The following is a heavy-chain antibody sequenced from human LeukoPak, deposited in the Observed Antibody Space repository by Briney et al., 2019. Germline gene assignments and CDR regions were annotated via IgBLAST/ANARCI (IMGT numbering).Heavy chain of an antibody. J-gene: IGHJ4*02. D-gene: IGHD3-22*01. CDR3: ARDYYDSSGYYRGGDYFDY. CDR1: GYTFTSYG. Sequence: ASVKVSCKASGYTFTSYGISWVRQAPGQGLEWMGWISAYNGNTNFAQNLQGRVTMTTDTSTSTAYMELRSLRSDDTAMYYCARDYYDSSGYYRGGDYFDYWGQGTLVTVSS. V-gene: IGHV1-18*01. CDR2: ISAYNGNT.